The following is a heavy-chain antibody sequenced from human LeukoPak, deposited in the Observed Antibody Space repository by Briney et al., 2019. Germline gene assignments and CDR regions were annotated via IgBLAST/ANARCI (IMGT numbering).Heavy chain of an antibody. D-gene: IGHD2-15*01. CDR3: ARPDCTGGGCNLLQY. CDR1: GYTFSDYW. V-gene: IGHV5-10-1*01. Sequence: GESLTISCKGSGYTFSDYWISWVRQMPGGGREWRGRIDPIHYSVNYSPSFQGHVTISVDKSISTAYLQWSSLNDSDTAIYYCARPDCTGGGCNLLQYWGQGTLITVSS. CDR2: IDPIHYSV. J-gene: IGHJ4*02.